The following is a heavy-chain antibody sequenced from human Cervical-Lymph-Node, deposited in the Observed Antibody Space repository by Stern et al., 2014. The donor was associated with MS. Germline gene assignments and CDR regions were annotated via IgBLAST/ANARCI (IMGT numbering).Heavy chain of an antibody. CDR1: GYTFTKYY. V-gene: IGHV1-46*01. J-gene: IGHJ4*02. CDR3: GRDEGGVVPTAVLDF. Sequence: QVQLVQSGAEVKKPGASVNVSCKASGYTFTKYYMHWVRQAPGQGLEWMGIINTSGDSTSYAPKFQGRFTITRDASTNTVYMELKRLRSEDTAVYYCGRDEGGVVPTAVLDFWGQGTVVTVSS. D-gene: IGHD3-16*01. CDR2: INTSGDST.